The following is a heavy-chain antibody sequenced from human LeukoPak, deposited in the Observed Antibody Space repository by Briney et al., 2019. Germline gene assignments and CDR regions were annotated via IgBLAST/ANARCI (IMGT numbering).Heavy chain of an antibody. D-gene: IGHD6-19*01. CDR1: GGSISSGSYY. CDR2: IYTSGST. V-gene: IGHV4-61*02. Sequence: SETLSLTCTVSGGSISSGSYYWSWIRQPAGKGLEWIGRIYTSGSTNYNPSLKSRVTISVDTSKNQLSLKLSSVTAADTAVYYCARRSLAVADDYWGQGTLVTVSS. CDR3: ARRSLAVADDY. J-gene: IGHJ4*02.